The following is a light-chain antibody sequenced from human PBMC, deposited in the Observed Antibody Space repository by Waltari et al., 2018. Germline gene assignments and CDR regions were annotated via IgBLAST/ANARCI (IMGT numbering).Light chain of an antibody. Sequence: QSALTQPASLSGSPGQSITISRTATSRNVGNYNYVSWYQHHPGKVPKFIIDEVSNRPAGISSRFSGSKSGNTASLTISGLQADDEADYYCASYTTSDTIVFGTGTGVTVL. V-gene: IGLV2-14*01. CDR1: SRNVGNYNY. J-gene: IGLJ1*01. CDR2: EVS. CDR3: ASYTTSDTIV.